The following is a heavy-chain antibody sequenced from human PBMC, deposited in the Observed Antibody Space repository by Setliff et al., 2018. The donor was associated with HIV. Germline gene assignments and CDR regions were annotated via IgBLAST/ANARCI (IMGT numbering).Heavy chain of an antibody. CDR3: AKARTTVTSALDS. V-gene: IGHV3-23*01. CDR2: ISGSGGVT. D-gene: IGHD4-17*01. J-gene: IGHJ4*02. CDR1: GFAFSASA. Sequence: GGSLRLSCAASGFAFSASAMSWVRQAPGKGLEWVTDISGSGGVTYYADSVRGRFTVSRDNSGWTLYLQINSLRAEDTAIYYCAKARTTVTSALDSWGQGTLVTVSS.